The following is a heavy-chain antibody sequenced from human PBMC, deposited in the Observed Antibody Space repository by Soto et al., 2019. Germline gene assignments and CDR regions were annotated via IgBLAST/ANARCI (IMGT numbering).Heavy chain of an antibody. Sequence: SETLSLTCTVSGGSISSYYWSWIRQPPGKGLEWIGYIYYSGSTNYNPSLKSRVTISVDTSKNQFSLKLSSVTAADTAVYYCARRQRNVVVPADYIAALTMDVWGKGTTVTVSS. D-gene: IGHD2-2*01. CDR3: ARRQRNVVVPADYIAALTMDV. J-gene: IGHJ6*03. CDR1: GGSISSYY. V-gene: IGHV4-59*08. CDR2: IYYSGST.